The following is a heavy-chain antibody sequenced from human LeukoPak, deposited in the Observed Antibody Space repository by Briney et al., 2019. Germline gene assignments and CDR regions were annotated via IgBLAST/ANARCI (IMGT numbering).Heavy chain of an antibody. V-gene: IGHV3-23*01. CDR1: GFTFSSYA. J-gene: IGHJ4*02. CDR3: AKDRWGAAASFDY. D-gene: IGHD6-25*01. Sequence: GGSLRLSCAASGFTFSSYAMSWVRQAPGKGLEWVSAISGSGGSTYYADSVKGRFTISRDNSKNMLYLQMNSLGTEDTAVYYCAKDRWGAAASFDYWGQGTLVTVSS. CDR2: ISGSGGST.